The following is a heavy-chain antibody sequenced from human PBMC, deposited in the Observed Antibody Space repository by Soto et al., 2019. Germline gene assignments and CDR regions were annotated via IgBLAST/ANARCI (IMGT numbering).Heavy chain of an antibody. CDR2: ISSISSTI. J-gene: IGHJ4*02. CDR1: GFTFNGNY. D-gene: IGHD3-16*01. V-gene: IGHV3-11*01. Sequence: QVQLVESGGGLVKPGGSLRLSCAASGFTFNGNYMTWIRQAPGKGLEWISYISSISSTISYADSVKGRFTISRDNAKNSLYLQMSNLRPEDTAVYYCARAAYTSKTDFDYWGQGALVTVSS. CDR3: ARAAYTSKTDFDY.